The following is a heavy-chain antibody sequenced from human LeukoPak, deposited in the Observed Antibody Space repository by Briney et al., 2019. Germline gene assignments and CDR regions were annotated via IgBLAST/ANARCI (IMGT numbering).Heavy chain of an antibody. Sequence: QTLSLTCAMSVDSVSINSAGWKSIRQSPSRGLEWLGRTYYRSKGYNGYAVSVKSRISVNPDTSKNQCSLQVNSVTPEDTAVYYCARSGSGGWIDYWGQGTLVTVSS. CDR1: VDSVSINSAG. V-gene: IGHV6-1*01. D-gene: IGHD6-19*01. J-gene: IGHJ4*02. CDR2: TYYRSKGYN. CDR3: ARSGSGGWIDY.